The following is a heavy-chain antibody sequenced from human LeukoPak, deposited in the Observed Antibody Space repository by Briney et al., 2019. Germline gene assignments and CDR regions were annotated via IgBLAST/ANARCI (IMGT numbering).Heavy chain of an antibody. J-gene: IGHJ4*02. V-gene: IGHV4-59*08. Sequence: SETLSLTCTVSGGSISSYYWSWIRQPPGSGLEWIAYIYYSGSTSYNPSLKSRVAISVDTSNNEVSLKLGSVTAADTAVYYCARHGYCSGGSWYWDYWGQGTLVTVSS. D-gene: IGHD2-15*01. CDR1: GGSISSYY. CDR3: ARHGYCSGGSWYWDY. CDR2: IYYSGST.